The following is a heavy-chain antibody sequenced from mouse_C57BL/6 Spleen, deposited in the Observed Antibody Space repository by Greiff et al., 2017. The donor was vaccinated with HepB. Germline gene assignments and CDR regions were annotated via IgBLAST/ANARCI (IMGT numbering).Heavy chain of an antibody. CDR1: GFTFSDYG. CDR3: ARRLTGTDWYFDV. CDR2: ISSGSSTI. D-gene: IGHD4-1*01. J-gene: IGHJ1*03. V-gene: IGHV5-17*01. Sequence: DVKLVESGGGLVKPGGSLKLSCAASGFTFSDYGMHWVRQAPEKGLEWVAYISSGSSTIYYADTVKGRFTISRDNAKNTLFLQMTSLRSEDTAMYYCARRLTGTDWYFDVWGTGTTVTVSS.